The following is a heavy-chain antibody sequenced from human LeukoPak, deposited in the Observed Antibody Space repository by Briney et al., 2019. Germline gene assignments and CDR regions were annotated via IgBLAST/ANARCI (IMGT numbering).Heavy chain of an antibody. Sequence: SQTPSLTCAISGDSVSSNSAAWNWIRQSPSRGLEWLGRTYYRSKWYNDYAVSVKSRITINPDTSKNQFSLQLNSVTPEDTAVYYCARQRIEYSSGWYYYYYYMDVWGKGTTVTVSS. J-gene: IGHJ6*03. D-gene: IGHD6-19*01. CDR1: GDSVSSNSAA. CDR2: TYYRSKWYN. V-gene: IGHV6-1*01. CDR3: ARQRIEYSSGWYYYYYYMDV.